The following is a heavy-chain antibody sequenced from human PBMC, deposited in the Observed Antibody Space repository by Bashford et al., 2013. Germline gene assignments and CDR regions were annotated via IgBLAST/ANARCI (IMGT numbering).Heavy chain of an antibody. CDR3: ARDLYDSSGYYNYYYYYGMDV. D-gene: IGHD3-22*01. CDR1: GYTPLPAMV. CDR2: ISAYNGNT. V-gene: IGHV1-18*01. Sequence: ASVKVSCKASGYTPLPAMVSAGCDRPLDKGLSGWGWISAYNGNTNYAQKLQGRVTMTTDTSTSTAYMELRSLRSDDTAVYYCARDLYDSSGYYNYYYYYGMDVWGPRD. J-gene: IGHJ6*02.